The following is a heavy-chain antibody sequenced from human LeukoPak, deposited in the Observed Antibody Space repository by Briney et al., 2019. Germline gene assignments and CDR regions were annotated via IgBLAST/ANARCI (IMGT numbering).Heavy chain of an antibody. V-gene: IGHV1-46*01. Sequence: ASVKVSCKASGGTFSSYAISWVRQAPGQGLEWMGIINPSGGSTSYAQKFQGRVTMTRDTSTSTVYMELSSLRSEDTAVYYCAREDYYDSSGYYETFDYWGQGTLVTVSS. J-gene: IGHJ4*02. CDR3: AREDYYDSSGYYETFDY. CDR2: INPSGGST. D-gene: IGHD3-22*01. CDR1: GGTFSSYA.